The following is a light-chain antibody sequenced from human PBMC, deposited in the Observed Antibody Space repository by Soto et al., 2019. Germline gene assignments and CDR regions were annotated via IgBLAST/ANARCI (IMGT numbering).Light chain of an antibody. Sequence: QSVLTQPHSASATPGQRVTISCSGSSSNIGSNTVNWYQQLPGTAPKLLLYKSNQRPSGVPDRFSGSKSGNSASLAISGLQSEDEADYYCAAWDDRLTGRVFGGGTNLTVL. V-gene: IGLV1-44*01. CDR3: AAWDDRLTGRV. J-gene: IGLJ3*02. CDR1: SSNIGSNT. CDR2: KSN.